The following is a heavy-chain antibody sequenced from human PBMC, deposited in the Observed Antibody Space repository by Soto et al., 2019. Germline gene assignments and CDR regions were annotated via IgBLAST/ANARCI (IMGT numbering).Heavy chain of an antibody. CDR3: ARHSTADYLDL. J-gene: IGHJ2*01. CDR2: IYYSGST. CDR1: GGSISSSSYY. Sequence: QLQLQESGPGLVKPSETLSLTCTVSGGSISSSSYYWGWIRQPPGKGLEWIGSIYYSGSTYYNPSLKSRVTISVDTSKNQFSLKLSSVTAADTAVYYCARHSTADYLDLWGRGTLVTVSS. V-gene: IGHV4-39*01.